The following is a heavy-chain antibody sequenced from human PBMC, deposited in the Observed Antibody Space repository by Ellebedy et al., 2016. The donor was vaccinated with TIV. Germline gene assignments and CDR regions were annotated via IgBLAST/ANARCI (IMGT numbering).Heavy chain of an antibody. J-gene: IGHJ6*02. CDR3: ARHPSVAGPGDV. CDR1: GFMFSDHY. V-gene: IGHV3-72*01. Sequence: GGSLRLSCAASGFMFSDHYMDWVRQAPGKGLEWVGRSRNKANSYSTEYAASVKGRFTISRDDSKNSVYLQMNSLQTEDTAVYYCARHPSVAGPGDVWGQGTTVTVSS. D-gene: IGHD6-19*01. CDR2: SRNKANSYST.